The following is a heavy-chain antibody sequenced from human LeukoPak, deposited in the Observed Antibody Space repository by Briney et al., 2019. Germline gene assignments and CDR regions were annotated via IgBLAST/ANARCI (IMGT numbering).Heavy chain of an antibody. D-gene: IGHD5-12*01. J-gene: IGHJ5*02. CDR3: ARHSGLRSPFDP. Sequence: PSETLSLTCTVSGGSISTTNYYWGWIRQPPGRDREWIGSIYSSGNTYYNPSPESRVTISVDKSKHQLSLKLTSANAADRSVYYCARHSGLRSPFDPWGQGTLVTVYS. CDR1: GGSISTTNYY. CDR2: IYSSGNT. V-gene: IGHV4-39*01.